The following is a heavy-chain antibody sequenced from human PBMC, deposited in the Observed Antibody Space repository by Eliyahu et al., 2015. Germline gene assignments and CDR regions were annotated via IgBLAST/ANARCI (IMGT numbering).Heavy chain of an antibody. V-gene: IGHV3-11*06. CDR3: ARVGRAVAPDYYYYGMDV. CDR1: XFXFRXXX. J-gene: IGHJ6*02. Sequence: QVQLVESGGGLVKPGGSLSLAXAASXFXFRXXXXSWIRQAPGKGLEWVSYISSSSSYTNYADSVKGRFTISRDNAKNSLYLQMNSLRAEDTAVYYCARVGRAVAPDYYYYGMDVWGQGTTVTVSS. D-gene: IGHD6-19*01. CDR2: ISSSSSYT.